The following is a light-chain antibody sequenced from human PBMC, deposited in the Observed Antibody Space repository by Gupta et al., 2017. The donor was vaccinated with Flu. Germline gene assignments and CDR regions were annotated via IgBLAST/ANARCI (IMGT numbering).Light chain of an antibody. CDR2: DNN. V-gene: IGLV1-40*01. CDR1: SSNIGAGYD. CDR3: QSYDSSLSGFVV. J-gene: IGLJ2*01. Sequence: QSVLTQPPSVSGAPGQRVTISCPGSSSNIGAGYDVHWYQQSPGTAPKLLIYDNNNRPSGVPDRFSGSKSGTSASLAITGLQAEDESDYYCQSYDSSLSGFVVFGGGTKLTVL.